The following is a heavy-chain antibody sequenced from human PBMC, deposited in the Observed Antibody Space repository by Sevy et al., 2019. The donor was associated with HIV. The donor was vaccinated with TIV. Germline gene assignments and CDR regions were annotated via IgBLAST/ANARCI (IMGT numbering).Heavy chain of an antibody. CDR3: AKVDTSGWYSKGAGDWFDP. D-gene: IGHD6-19*01. J-gene: IGHJ5*02. V-gene: IGHV3-23*01. Sequence: GGSLRLSCAASGFPFSSYAMSWVRQAPGKGLEWVSVVSGSGGSRFYADSVKGRFTISRDNSKNTLYLQMNSLRAEDTAVYYCAKVDTSGWYSKGAGDWFDPWGQGTLVTVSS. CDR2: VSGSGGSR. CDR1: GFPFSSYA.